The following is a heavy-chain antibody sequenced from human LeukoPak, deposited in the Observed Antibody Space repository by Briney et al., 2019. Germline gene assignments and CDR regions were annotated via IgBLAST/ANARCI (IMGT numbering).Heavy chain of an antibody. J-gene: IGHJ4*02. Sequence: GGSLRLSCAGSGFTFANTWMSWVRQGPGKGLEWVGRIKSKRDGGTTDYAAPVQGRFSISRDDSTSTLYLEMNSLKTEDTAVYYCTTRGGSFSIFDYWGQGTLVTVSS. CDR2: IKSKRDGGTT. D-gene: IGHD1-26*01. CDR3: TTRGGSFSIFDY. V-gene: IGHV3-15*01. CDR1: GFTFANTW.